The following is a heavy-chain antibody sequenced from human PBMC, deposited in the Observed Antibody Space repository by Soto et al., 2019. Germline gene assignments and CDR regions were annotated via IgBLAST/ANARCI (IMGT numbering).Heavy chain of an antibody. CDR1: GGSFSGYY. CDR3: ARGGDIVVVPAAILPRFSYYGMDV. V-gene: IGHV4-34*01. CDR2: INHSGST. D-gene: IGHD2-2*01. J-gene: IGHJ6*02. Sequence: PSETLSLTCAVYGGSFSGYYWSWIRQPPGKGLEWIGEINHSGSTNYNPSLKSRVTISVDTSKNQFSLKLSSVTAADTAVYYCARGGDIVVVPAAILPRFSYYGMDVWGQGTTVTVSS.